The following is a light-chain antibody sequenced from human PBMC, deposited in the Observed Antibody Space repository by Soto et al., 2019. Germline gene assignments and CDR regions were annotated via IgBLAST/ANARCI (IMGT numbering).Light chain of an antibody. J-gene: IGKJ4*01. CDR2: GAS. Sequence: EIVMTQSPATLSVSPGERATLSCRASQSVSSNLAWYQQKPGQAPRLLIYGASTRATGIPARFSRSGSGTEFTLTISSLQSEDFAVYYWQQYNNWPLTFGGGTKVEIQ. CDR1: QSVSSN. CDR3: QQYNNWPLT. V-gene: IGKV3-15*01.